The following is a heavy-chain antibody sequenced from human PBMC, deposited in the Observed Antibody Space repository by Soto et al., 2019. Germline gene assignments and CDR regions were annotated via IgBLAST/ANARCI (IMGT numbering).Heavy chain of an antibody. V-gene: IGHV5-10-1*01. CDR2: IDPSDSYT. CDR1: GYSFTSYW. CDR3: ARSGAGDYYDSSGYYLIY. J-gene: IGHJ4*02. Sequence: SGESLKISCKGSGYSFTSYWISWVRQMPGKGLEWMGRIDPSDSYTNYSPSFQGHVTISADKSISTAYLQWSSLKASDTAMYYCARSGAGDYYDSSGYYLIYWGQGTLVTVSS. D-gene: IGHD3-22*01.